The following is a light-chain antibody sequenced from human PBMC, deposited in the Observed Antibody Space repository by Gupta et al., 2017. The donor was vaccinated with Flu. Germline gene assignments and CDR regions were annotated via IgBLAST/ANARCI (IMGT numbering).Light chain of an antibody. J-gene: IGKJ1*01. CDR1: QSISSY. CDR3: QQSFSTPRT. V-gene: IGKV1-39*01. CDR2: AAS. Sequence: DIQMTQSPSSLSASVGDRVTITCRASQSISSYLNWYQQKPGKAPKLLIYAASSLQSGVPSRFSGSGSGTAFTLTISILQPEDFATYYCQQSFSTPRTFGQGTTVEIK.